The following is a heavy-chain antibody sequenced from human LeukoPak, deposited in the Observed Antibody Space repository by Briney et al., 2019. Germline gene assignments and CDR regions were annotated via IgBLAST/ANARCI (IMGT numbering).Heavy chain of an antibody. V-gene: IGHV1-2*02. J-gene: IGHJ4*02. CDR3: ARGEDGDYGYFDY. CDR2: TNPNSGGT. CDR1: GYTFTGYY. D-gene: IGHD4-17*01. Sequence: ASVKVSCKASGYTFTGYYMHWVRQAPGQGLEWMGWTNPNSGGTNYGRVTMTRDTSISTVYMELTRLTSDDTAVYYCARGEDGDYGYFDYWGQGTLVTVSS.